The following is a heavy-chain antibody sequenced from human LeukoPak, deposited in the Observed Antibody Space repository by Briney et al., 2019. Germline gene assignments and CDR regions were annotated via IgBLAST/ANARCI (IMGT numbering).Heavy chain of an antibody. CDR1: GFTFGDYA. Sequence: GGSLRLSCTASGFTFGDYAMSWFRQAPGKGLEWVGFIRSKAYGGTTEYAASVKGRFTISRDDSKSIAYLQMNSLKTEDTAVYYCTRDQGLLSSSWYFDYWGQGTLVTVSP. D-gene: IGHD6-13*01. CDR3: TRDQGLLSSSWYFDY. CDR2: IRSKAYGGTT. J-gene: IGHJ4*02. V-gene: IGHV3-49*03.